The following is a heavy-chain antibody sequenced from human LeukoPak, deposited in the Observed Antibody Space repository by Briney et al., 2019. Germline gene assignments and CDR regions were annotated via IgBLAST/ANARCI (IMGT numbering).Heavy chain of an antibody. CDR3: AKNGYSNGWSPDY. CDR2: IKQDGSEK. D-gene: IGHD6-19*01. J-gene: IGHJ4*02. V-gene: IGHV3-7*01. CDR1: GYSISSGYY. Sequence: ETLSLTCTVSGYSISSGYYWGWIRQPPGKGLEWVANIKQDGSEKYYVDSVKGRFTISRDNAKNSLYLQMNSLRAEDTAVYYCAKNGYSNGWSPDYWGQGTLVTVSS.